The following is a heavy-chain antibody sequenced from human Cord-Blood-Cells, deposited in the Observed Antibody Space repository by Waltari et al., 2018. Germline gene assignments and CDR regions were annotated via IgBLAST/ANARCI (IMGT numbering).Heavy chain of an antibody. D-gene: IGHD3-22*01. CDR1: GGSFSGYY. J-gene: IGHJ4*02. CDR2: INHSGST. V-gene: IGHV4-34*01. Sequence: QVPLQQWGAGLLKPSETLSLTCAVYGGSFSGYYCSWIRQPPGKGLEWIGEINHSGSTNYNPSLKSRVTISVDTSKNQFSLKLSSVTAADTAVYYCARRAFYYYDSSGYYYWGQGTLVTVSS. CDR3: ARRAFYYYDSSGYYY.